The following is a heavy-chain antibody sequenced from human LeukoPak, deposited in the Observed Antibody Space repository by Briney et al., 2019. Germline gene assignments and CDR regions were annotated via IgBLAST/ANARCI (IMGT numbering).Heavy chain of an antibody. CDR1: GFTFSSYG. CDR3: AKDGGYCSSTSCYTDLDY. CDR2: ISYDGSNK. J-gene: IGHJ4*02. Sequence: GGSLRLSCAASGFTFSSYGMHWVRQAPGKGLEWVAVISYDGSNKYYADPVKGRFTISRDNSKNTLYLQMNSLRAEDTAVYYCAKDGGYCSSTSCYTDLDYWGQGTLVTVSS. V-gene: IGHV3-30*18. D-gene: IGHD2-2*02.